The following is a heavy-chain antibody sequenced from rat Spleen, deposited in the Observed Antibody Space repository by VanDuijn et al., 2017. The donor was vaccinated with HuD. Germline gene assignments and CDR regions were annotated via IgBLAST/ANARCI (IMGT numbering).Heavy chain of an antibody. Sequence: EVQLVESDGGLVPPGRSLKLSCAASGFTFSDFYMAWVRQAPTKGLEWVATVSYDGSSTYYRDSVKGRFTISRDNAKSTLYLQMNSLRSEDTATYYCTRGLYYSSYIYWGQGVMVTVSS. J-gene: IGHJ2*01. V-gene: IGHV5-29*01. D-gene: IGHD1-2*01. CDR2: VSYDGSST. CDR1: GFTFSDFY. CDR3: TRGLYYSSYIY.